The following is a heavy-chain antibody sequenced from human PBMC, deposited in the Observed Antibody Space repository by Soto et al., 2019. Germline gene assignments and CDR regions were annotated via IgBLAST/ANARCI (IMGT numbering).Heavy chain of an antibody. J-gene: IGHJ4*02. CDR2: IYTGDTT. CDR3: HGYGY. V-gene: IGHV3-53*01. Sequence: EVQLVESGGGLIQPGGSLRLSCVVSGFTVSSSNYMSWVRQAPGKGLEWVSVIYTGDTTYYADSVKGRFTISRDNSKNTLYLQMNSLRAEDTAVYYCHGYGYWGQGTLVTVSS. CDR1: GFTVSSSNY. D-gene: IGHD5-12*01.